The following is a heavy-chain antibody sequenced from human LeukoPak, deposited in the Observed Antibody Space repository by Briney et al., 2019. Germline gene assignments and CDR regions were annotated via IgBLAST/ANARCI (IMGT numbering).Heavy chain of an antibody. CDR2: INPNSGGT. CDR3: ARPTVTTGNWFDP. V-gene: IGHV1-2*02. Sequence: ASVKVSCKASGYTFTGYYMHWVRQAPGQGLEWMGWINPNSGGTNYAQKFQGRVTMTRDTSISTAYMELSRLRSDDTAVYYCARPTVTTGNWFDPWGQGTLVTVSS. D-gene: IGHD4-17*01. CDR1: GYTFTGYY. J-gene: IGHJ5*02.